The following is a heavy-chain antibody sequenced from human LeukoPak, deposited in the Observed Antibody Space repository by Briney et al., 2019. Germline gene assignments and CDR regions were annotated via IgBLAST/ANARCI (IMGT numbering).Heavy chain of an antibody. CDR3: ARRGNGDYVY. D-gene: IGHD4-17*01. J-gene: IGHJ4*02. CDR1: GGSISSSSYY. Sequence: PSETLSLTCTVSGGSISSSSYYWGWIRQPPGKGLEWIGSIYYSGSTYYNPSLKSRVTISVDTSKNQFSLKLSSVTAADTAVYYCARRGNGDYVYWGQGTLVTVSS. CDR2: IYYSGST. V-gene: IGHV4-39*01.